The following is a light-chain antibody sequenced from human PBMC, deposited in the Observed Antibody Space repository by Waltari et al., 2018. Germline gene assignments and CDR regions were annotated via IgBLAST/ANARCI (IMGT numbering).Light chain of an antibody. CDR3: SSYAGSNTDV. V-gene: IGLV2-11*02. J-gene: IGLJ6*01. CDR2: DVS. Sequence: QASLTPPPSVSGSPGQSVTISCTGTSSDIAGYNYVSWYQQHPGKAPKLMIYDVSKRPSGVSDRFSGSKSGNTASLTISGLQAEDEADYYCSSYAGSNTDVFGSGTKLTVL. CDR1: SSDIAGYNY.